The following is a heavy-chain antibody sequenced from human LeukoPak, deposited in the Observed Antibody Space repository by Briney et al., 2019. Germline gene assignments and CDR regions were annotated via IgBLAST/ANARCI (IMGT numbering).Heavy chain of an antibody. D-gene: IGHD6-19*01. CDR2: IIPIFGTA. CDR1: GGTFSGYA. J-gene: IGHJ5*02. V-gene: IGHV1-69*13. CDR3: ARDRGYSSGWSPDWFDP. Sequence: ASVKVSCKASGGTFSGYAISWVRQAPGQGLEWMGGIIPIFGTANYAQKFQGRVTITADESTSTAYMELSSLRSEDTAVYYCARDRGYSSGWSPDWFDPWGQGTLVTVSS.